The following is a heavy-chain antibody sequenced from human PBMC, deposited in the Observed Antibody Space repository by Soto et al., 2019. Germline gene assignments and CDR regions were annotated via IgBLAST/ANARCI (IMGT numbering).Heavy chain of an antibody. D-gene: IGHD6-19*01. J-gene: IGHJ5*02. Sequence: PSQTLSLTCAISGDSVSSNTAAWNWIRSSPSRGLEWLGRTYYRSKWRHDYAVSVKSRITVNPDTSKNHFSLQLNSVTPDDTAVYYCRRGVAGSGSDLWCQGTLVKVSS. V-gene: IGHV6-1*01. CDR1: GDSVSSNTAA. CDR3: RRGVAGSGSDL. CDR2: TYYRSKWRH.